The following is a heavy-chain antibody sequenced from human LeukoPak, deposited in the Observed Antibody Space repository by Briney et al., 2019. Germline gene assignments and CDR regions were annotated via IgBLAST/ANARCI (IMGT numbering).Heavy chain of an antibody. D-gene: IGHD3-3*01. J-gene: IGHJ5*02. V-gene: IGHV3-9*01. Sequence: GGSLRLSCAGTGFTFDDYAMHWVRQAPGKGLEWVSGISWTSGSIAYADSVKGRFTISRDNTKNSLYLQMNSLRVEDTAFYYCAKAAHYDFRQNWFDPWGQGTLVTVSS. CDR3: AKAAHYDFRQNWFDP. CDR1: GFTFDDYA. CDR2: ISWTSGSI.